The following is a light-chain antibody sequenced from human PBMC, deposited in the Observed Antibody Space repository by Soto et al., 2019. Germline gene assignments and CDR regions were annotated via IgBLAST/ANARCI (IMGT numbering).Light chain of an antibody. CDR1: QSIHTW. CDR2: EAS. Sequence: DIQMTQSPSTLSASVGDRVTITCRASQSIHTWLAWYQQKPGTVPKLLIYEASTLESGVPSRFSGSRSGTEFTLTVSSLQPDDFATYYCQQANSFPLTFGGGTKWIS. V-gene: IGKV1-5*03. CDR3: QQANSFPLT. J-gene: IGKJ4*01.